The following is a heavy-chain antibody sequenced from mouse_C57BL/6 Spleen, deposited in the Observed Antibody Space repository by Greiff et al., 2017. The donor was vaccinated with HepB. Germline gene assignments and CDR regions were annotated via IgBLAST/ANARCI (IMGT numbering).Heavy chain of an antibody. CDR1: GYTFTSYW. Sequence: VQLQHPGTELVKPGASVKLSCKASGYTFTSYWMHWVKQRPGQGLEWIGNINPSNGGTNYNEKFKSKATLTVDKSSSTAYMQLSSLTSEDSAVYYCARHDDGYYFFYAMDYWGQGTSVTVSS. V-gene: IGHV1-53*01. D-gene: IGHD2-3*01. CDR2: INPSNGGT. CDR3: ARHDDGYYFFYAMDY. J-gene: IGHJ4*01.